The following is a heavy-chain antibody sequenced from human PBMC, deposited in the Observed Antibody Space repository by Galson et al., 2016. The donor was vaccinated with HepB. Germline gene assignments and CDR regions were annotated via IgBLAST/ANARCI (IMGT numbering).Heavy chain of an antibody. CDR3: AREPPIVPPTYYYYMDV. V-gene: IGHV6-1*01. D-gene: IGHD2/OR15-2a*01. CDR2: TYYWSKWYN. J-gene: IGHJ6*03. CDR1: GDSVSSKNGG. Sequence: CAISGDSVSSKNGGWNWIRQSPLRGLEWLGKTYYWSKWYNDYSVSLRGRITISPDTSKNQFSLHLNSVTPEETAVYYCAREPPIVPPTYYYYMDVWGEGIAVTVSS.